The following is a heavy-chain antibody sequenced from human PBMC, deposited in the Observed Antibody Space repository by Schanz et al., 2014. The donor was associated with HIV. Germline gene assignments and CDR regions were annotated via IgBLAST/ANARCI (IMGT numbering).Heavy chain of an antibody. J-gene: IGHJ5*01. V-gene: IGHV4-4*07. CDR1: SGSIRTYH. CDR2: VSGSGST. CDR3: AKSGQLVTKHYWFDS. Sequence: QVLLQESGPRLMKPSETVSLTCTVSSGSIRTYHWHWIRQSAGKRLEWIGRVSGSGSTDHNPSLKSRVPMWVDPPNTLFSLKLKSVTAADTAVYYCAKSGQLVTKHYWFDSWGQGTLVIVSS. D-gene: IGHD6-6*01.